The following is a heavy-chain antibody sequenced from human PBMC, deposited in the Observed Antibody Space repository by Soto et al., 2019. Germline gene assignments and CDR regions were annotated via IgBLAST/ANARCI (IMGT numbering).Heavy chain of an antibody. CDR1: GGSFSGYY. CDR2: ISHSGST. J-gene: IGHJ4*02. Sequence: SETLSLTCAVYGGSFSGYYWSWIRQPPGKGLEWIGEISHSGSTNYNPSLKSRVTISVDTSKNQFSLKLSSVTAADTAVYYCARSRRLISGFDYWGQGTLVTVSS. D-gene: IGHD2-21*01. V-gene: IGHV4-34*01. CDR3: ARSRRLISGFDY.